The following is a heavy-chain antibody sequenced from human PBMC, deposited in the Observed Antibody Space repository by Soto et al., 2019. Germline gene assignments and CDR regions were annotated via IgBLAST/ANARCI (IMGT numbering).Heavy chain of an antibody. CDR3: ARGECVGGTCYSLAGSFYYCMDV. Sequence: EVQLVESGGGLVQPGGSLRLSCAASGFTFSNYWMYWVRQAPGKGLEWVSRINSDGSVSSHADSVKGRLTISRDNVKNTLYLHTDSLRAEDTAVYYCARGECVGGTCYSLAGSFYYCMDVWGKGTTVTVFS. CDR2: INSDGSVS. J-gene: IGHJ6*03. CDR1: GFTFSNYW. V-gene: IGHV3-74*02. D-gene: IGHD2-15*01.